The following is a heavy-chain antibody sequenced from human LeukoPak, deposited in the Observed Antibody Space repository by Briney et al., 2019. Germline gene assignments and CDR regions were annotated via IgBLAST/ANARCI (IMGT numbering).Heavy chain of an antibody. Sequence: GGSLRLSCAASGFTFSGYWMHWVRQAPGKGLEWVSVVSPNSRTTYYADSVMGRFTISRDNSKDTLYLNMNSLRPDDTAIYYCAKDSDDSTTWFGVDSWGQGTLVTVSS. J-gene: IGHJ4*02. V-gene: IGHV3-23*01. D-gene: IGHD2/OR15-2a*01. CDR2: VSPNSRTT. CDR3: AKDSDDSTTWFGVDS. CDR1: GFTFSGYW.